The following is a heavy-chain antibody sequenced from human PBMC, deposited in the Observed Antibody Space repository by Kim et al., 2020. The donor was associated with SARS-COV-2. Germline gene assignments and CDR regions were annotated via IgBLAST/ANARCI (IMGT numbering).Heavy chain of an antibody. Sequence: GGSLRLSCAASGFTFSSYAMHWVRQAPGKGLEWVAVISYDGSNKYYADSVKGRFTISRDNSKNTLYLQMNSLRAEDTAVYYCATLIVVVPAATTDYWGQGTLVTVSS. CDR1: GFTFSSYA. CDR2: ISYDGSNK. D-gene: IGHD2-2*01. CDR3: ATLIVVVPAATTDY. V-gene: IGHV3-30*03. J-gene: IGHJ4*02.